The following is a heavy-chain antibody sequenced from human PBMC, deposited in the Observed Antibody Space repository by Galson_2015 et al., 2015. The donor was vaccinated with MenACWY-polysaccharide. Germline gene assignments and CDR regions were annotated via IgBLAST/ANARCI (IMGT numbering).Heavy chain of an antibody. V-gene: IGHV3-23*01. CDR2: RGSGGGL. CDR1: GFSFRAYG. CDR3: AKVGPRSSWTMGLDY. J-gene: IGHJ4*02. Sequence: CAASGFSFRAYGMSWVRQAPGRGLEWVAGRGSGGGLYYADSVKGRFTVSRDNSKHTLYLQMNNLRAEDTAVYYCAKVGPRSSWTMGLDYWGQGTLVTVSS. D-gene: IGHD6-13*01.